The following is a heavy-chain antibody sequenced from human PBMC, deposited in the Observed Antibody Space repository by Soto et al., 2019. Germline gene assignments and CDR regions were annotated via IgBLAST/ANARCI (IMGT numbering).Heavy chain of an antibody. Sequence: GGSLRLSCAASGFTFSSYGMHWVRQAPGKGLEWVAVISYDGSNKYYADSVKGRFTISRDNSKNTLYLQMNSLRAEDMAVYYCAKHSYFDYWGQGTLVTVSS. CDR1: GFTFSSYG. J-gene: IGHJ4*02. V-gene: IGHV3-30*18. CDR2: ISYDGSNK. CDR3: AKHSYFDY.